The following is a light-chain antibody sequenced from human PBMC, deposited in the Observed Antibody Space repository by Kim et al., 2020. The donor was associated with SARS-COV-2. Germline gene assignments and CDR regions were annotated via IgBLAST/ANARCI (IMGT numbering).Light chain of an antibody. Sequence: GHSITISCTRTSSLVDNYNYVSLYQQPPDKAPKLIIYDVSYRPSGASSRFSGSKSGNTASLTISGLQAADEAVYFCTSYTGANTVVFGGGTQLTVL. CDR3: TSYTGANTVV. V-gene: IGLV2-14*03. CDR1: SSLVDNYNY. CDR2: DVS. J-gene: IGLJ2*01.